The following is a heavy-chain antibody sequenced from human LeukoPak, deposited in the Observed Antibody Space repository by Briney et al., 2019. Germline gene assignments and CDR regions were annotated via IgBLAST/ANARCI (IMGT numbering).Heavy chain of an antibody. D-gene: IGHD3-9*01. CDR3: AKGAYDILTGFDY. CDR2: IGGSGGSA. CDR1: GFTFSSYA. J-gene: IGHJ4*02. V-gene: IGHV3-23*01. Sequence: GGSLRLSCAASGFTFSSYAMGWVRQAPGKGLEWVSLIGGSGGSAYYADSVKGRFTISRDNSKNTLYLQMNSLRGEDTAVYYCAKGAYDILTGFDYWGQGTLVTVSS.